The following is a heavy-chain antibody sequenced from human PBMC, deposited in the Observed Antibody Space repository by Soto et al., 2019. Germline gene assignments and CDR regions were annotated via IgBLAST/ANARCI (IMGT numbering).Heavy chain of an antibody. CDR2: ISGSGGST. D-gene: IGHD6-19*01. CDR1: GFTFSTYG. J-gene: IGHJ4*02. V-gene: IGHV3-23*01. Sequence: EVQLLESGGGLVQPGGSLRLSCAASGFTFSTYGMSWVRQARGKGLEWVSIISGSGGSTYYADTVKGRFTISRDNSKNTLYLQMNSLRAEDTAVYYCAKDPATIAVAGTFDYWGQGTLVIVSS. CDR3: AKDPATIAVAGTFDY.